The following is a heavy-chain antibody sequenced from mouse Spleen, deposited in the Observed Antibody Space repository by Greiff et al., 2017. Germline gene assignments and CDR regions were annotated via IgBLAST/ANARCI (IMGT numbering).Heavy chain of an antibody. D-gene: IGHD4-1*01. CDR2: ISYDGSN. Sequence: DVKLQESGPGLVKPSQSLSLTCSVTGYSITSGYYWYWIRQFPGNKLEWMGYISYDGSNNYNPSLKNRISITRDSSKNQFFLKLNSVTTEDTAKYYCARYGDWDVAYWGQGTLVTVSA. CDR3: ARYGDWDVAY. J-gene: IGHJ3*01. CDR1: GYSITSGYY. V-gene: IGHV3-6*01.